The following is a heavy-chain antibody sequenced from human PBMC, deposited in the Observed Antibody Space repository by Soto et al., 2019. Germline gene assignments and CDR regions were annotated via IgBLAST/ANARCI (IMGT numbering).Heavy chain of an antibody. CDR2: IYYNGHT. V-gene: IGHV4-39*01. CDR1: GDSISTSSFY. D-gene: IGHD7-27*01. CDR3: ASPSSHTGPP. Sequence: SETLSLTCSVSGDSISTSSFYWGWIRQPPGQGLEWIVSIYYNGHTFYNPSLVSRVTISVDTSKNQFSLKVTSVTAADTAVYYCASPSSHTGPPWGQGIPVTVSS. J-gene: IGHJ4*02.